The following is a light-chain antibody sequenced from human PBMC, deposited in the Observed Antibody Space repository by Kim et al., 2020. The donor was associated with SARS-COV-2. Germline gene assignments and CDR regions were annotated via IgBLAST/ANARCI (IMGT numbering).Light chain of an antibody. CDR1: QASGSD. J-gene: IGKJ1*01. Sequence: ASCGDRVTITCRASQASGSDLGWYQQKPGNAPKLLIYVASSLHNGVPSRFSGSGSGTVFTLTISSLQPEDFATYYCLQDFSYPRTFGQGTKVDIK. CDR2: VAS. CDR3: LQDFSYPRT. V-gene: IGKV1-6*02.